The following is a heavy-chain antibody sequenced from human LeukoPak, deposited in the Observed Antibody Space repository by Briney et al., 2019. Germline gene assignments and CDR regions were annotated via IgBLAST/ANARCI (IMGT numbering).Heavy chain of an antibody. V-gene: IGHV3-23*01. CDR2: ISGSGGST. CDR1: GFTFSSYA. Sequence: GGSLRLSCAASGFTFSSYAMSRVRQAPGEGLEWVSAISGSGGSTYYADSVKGRFTISRDNSKNTLYLQMNSLRAEDTAVYYCAKDPNSSGWYVGPDYWGQGTLVTVSS. J-gene: IGHJ4*02. CDR3: AKDPNSSGWYVGPDY. D-gene: IGHD6-19*01.